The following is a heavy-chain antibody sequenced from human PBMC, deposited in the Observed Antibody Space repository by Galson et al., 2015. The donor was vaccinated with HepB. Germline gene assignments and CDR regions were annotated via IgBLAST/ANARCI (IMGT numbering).Heavy chain of an antibody. Sequence: SVKVSCKASGYTFTTYYLHWVRQAPGQGLEWMGFINPSGGVTSYAQRFQGRVTMTRDTSTSTVYMELSGLGSEDTAVYYCARNVNSGLDYWGQGTLVTVSS. CDR3: ARNVNSGLDY. J-gene: IGHJ4*02. CDR2: INPSGGVT. V-gene: IGHV1-46*03. CDR1: GYTFTTYY. D-gene: IGHD1-26*01.